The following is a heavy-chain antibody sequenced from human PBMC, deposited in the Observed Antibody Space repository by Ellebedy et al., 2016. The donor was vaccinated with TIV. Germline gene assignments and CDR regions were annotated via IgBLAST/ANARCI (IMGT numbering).Heavy chain of an antibody. D-gene: IGHD3-10*01. CDR3: ARVPSLRGAVDY. J-gene: IGHJ4*02. Sequence: AASVKVSCKASGYTFTGYHIHWVRQAPGQGLEWMGWINPNSGGTDYAQKFQGRVTMTRDSSISTAYMDLSRLSSAETAVYYCARVPSLRGAVDYWGQGTLVTVSS. V-gene: IGHV1-2*02. CDR2: INPNSGGT. CDR1: GYTFTGYH.